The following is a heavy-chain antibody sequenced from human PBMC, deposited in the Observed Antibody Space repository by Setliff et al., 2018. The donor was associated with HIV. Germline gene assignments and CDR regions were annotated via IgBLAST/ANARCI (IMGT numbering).Heavy chain of an antibody. D-gene: IGHD3-22*01. CDR1: GFSLSNARMG. Sequence: ESGPTLVNPTEPLTLTCTVSGFSLSNARMGVSWIRQPPGKALEWLAHIFSNDEKSYSTSLKSRLTISKDTSKSQVVLTMTNMDPVDTATYYCARDSSGYHYYFDYWGQGTLVTVSS. CDR3: ARDSSGYHYYFDY. J-gene: IGHJ4*02. CDR2: IFSNDEK. V-gene: IGHV2-26*01.